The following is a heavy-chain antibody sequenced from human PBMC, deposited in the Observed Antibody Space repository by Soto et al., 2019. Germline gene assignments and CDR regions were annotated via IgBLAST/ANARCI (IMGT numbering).Heavy chain of an antibody. J-gene: IGHJ4*02. CDR3: ARRDSGGFYRFFDS. V-gene: IGHV1-8*02. CDR2: MNPNSGNT. CDR1: GYTFTGYY. D-gene: IGHD2-15*01. Sequence: ASVKVSCKASGYTFTGYYMHWVRQATGQGLEWMGWMNPNSGNTGYAQKFQGRLTVTADKSTSTVYMELTNLSSEDTAVYYCARRDSGGFYRFFDSWGQGTLVTVSS.